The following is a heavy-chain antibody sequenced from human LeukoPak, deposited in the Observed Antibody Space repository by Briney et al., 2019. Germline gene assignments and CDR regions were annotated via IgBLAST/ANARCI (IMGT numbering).Heavy chain of an antibody. CDR1: GFTFDDYG. Sequence: GGSLRLSCAASGFTFDDYGMSWFRQAPAKGLEWVSGINWNGGRTVYADSVKGRLTISRDNAKNSLYLQMNRLRAEDTALYYCARAPSIYGSGSTRVYCGQGTLVTVSS. J-gene: IGHJ4*02. D-gene: IGHD3-10*01. CDR3: ARAPSIYGSGSTRVY. V-gene: IGHV3-20*04. CDR2: INWNGGRT.